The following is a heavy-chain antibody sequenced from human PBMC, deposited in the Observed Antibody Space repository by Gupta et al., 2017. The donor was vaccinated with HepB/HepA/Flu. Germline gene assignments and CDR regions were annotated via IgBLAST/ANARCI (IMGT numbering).Heavy chain of an antibody. J-gene: IGHJ2*01. Sequence: IYGVRQAPGQGLEWMGRIIPILGIANYAQKVQDRVTITADKSTSTAYMELSSLRSEDTAVYYCAIEEGTAWYFDLWGRGTLVTVSS. D-gene: IGHD3-10*01. V-gene: IGHV1-69*04. CDR2: IIPILGIA. CDR3: AIEEGTAWYFDL.